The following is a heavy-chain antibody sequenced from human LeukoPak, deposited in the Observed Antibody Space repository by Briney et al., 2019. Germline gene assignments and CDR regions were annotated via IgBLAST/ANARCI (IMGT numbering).Heavy chain of an antibody. CDR1: GFTFGGYA. V-gene: IGHV3-49*03. D-gene: IGHD1-26*01. Sequence: GGSLRLSCTASGFTFGGYAMSWFRQAPGKGLEWVGFIRSKAYGGTTEYAASVKGRFTISRDDSKSIAYLQMNSLKTEDTAVYYCTRAPVGATGDDAFDIWGQGTMVTVSS. CDR2: IRSKAYGGTT. CDR3: TRAPVGATGDDAFDI. J-gene: IGHJ3*02.